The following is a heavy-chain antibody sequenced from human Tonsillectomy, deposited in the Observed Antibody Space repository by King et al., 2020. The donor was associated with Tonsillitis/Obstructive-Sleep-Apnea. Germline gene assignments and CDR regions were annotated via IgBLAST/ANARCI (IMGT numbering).Heavy chain of an antibody. Sequence: QLQESGPGLVEPSGTLSLTCAVSGGSISTNNWWSWVRQPPGKGLEWIGETHQSGSTNYSPSLKSRVTISADKSGNQFSLKLSSVTAADTAVYYCARXXGIXGTRXXXXXXQGTMVTVSS. CDR2: THQSGST. J-gene: IGHJ3*01. D-gene: IGHD6-13*01. V-gene: IGHV4-4*02. CDR1: GGSISTNNW. CDR3: ARXXGIXGTRXXXX.